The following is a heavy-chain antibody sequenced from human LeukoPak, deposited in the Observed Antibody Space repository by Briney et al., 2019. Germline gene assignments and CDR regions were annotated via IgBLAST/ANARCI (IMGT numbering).Heavy chain of an antibody. J-gene: IGHJ4*02. CDR2: IYYSGST. D-gene: IGHD4-17*01. Sequence: PSETLSLTCTVSGGSISSFYWSWIRQPPGKGLEWIGYIYYSGSTNYNPSLNSRVTISVDTSKNQFSLKLSSVTAADTAGYYCARHADGNQVDYWGQGTLVTVSS. V-gene: IGHV4-59*08. CDR3: ARHADGNQVDY. CDR1: GGSISSFY.